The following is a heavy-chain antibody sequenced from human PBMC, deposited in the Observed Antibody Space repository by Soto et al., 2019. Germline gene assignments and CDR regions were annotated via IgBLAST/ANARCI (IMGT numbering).Heavy chain of an antibody. Sequence: EVQLVESGGGLVQPGGSLRLSCAASGFTVSSNYMSWVRQAPGKGLEWVSVIYSGGSTYYADSVKGRFTISRHNSKNTMYLQKNSLRAEDTAVYYCAREEYSSGWSIDYWGQGTLVTVSS. CDR2: IYSGGST. J-gene: IGHJ4*02. CDR1: GFTVSSNY. V-gene: IGHV3-53*04. D-gene: IGHD6-19*01. CDR3: AREEYSSGWSIDY.